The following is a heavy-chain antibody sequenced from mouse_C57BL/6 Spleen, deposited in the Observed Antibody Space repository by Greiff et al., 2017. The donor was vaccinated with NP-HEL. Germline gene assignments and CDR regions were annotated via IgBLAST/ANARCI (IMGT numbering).Heavy chain of an antibody. CDR1: GYTFTDYY. D-gene: IGHD1-1*01. V-gene: IGHV1-19*01. CDR3: ARGYYGSSYWFAY. Sequence: VQLKQSGPVLVKPGASVKMSCKASGYTFTDYYMNWMKQSHGKSLEWIGVINPYNGGTSYNQKLKGKATLTVDKSSSTAYMELNSLTSEDSAVYYCARGYYGSSYWFAYWGQGTLVTVSA. J-gene: IGHJ3*01. CDR2: INPYNGGT.